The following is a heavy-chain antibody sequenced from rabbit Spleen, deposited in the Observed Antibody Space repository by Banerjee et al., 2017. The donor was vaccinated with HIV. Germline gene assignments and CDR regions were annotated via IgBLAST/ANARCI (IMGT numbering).Heavy chain of an antibody. CDR3: ARDWAVNSASYVFNL. J-gene: IGHJ4*01. CDR1: EFDFSSYG. D-gene: IGHD1-1*01. CDR2: IEPIFGNT. V-gene: IGHV1S47*01. Sequence: QEQLVESGGGLVQPGGSLKLPCKASEFDFSSYGMSWVRQAPGKGLEWIGYIEPIFGNTYYANWVNGRFTISSHNAQNTLYLQLNSLTAADTATYFCARDWAVNSASYVFNLWGQGTLVTVS.